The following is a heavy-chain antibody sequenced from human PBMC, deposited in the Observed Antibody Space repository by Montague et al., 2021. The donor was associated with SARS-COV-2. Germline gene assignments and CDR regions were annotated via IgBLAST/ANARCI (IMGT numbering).Heavy chain of an antibody. CDR2: ISYSGST. V-gene: IGHV4-59*08. Sequence: SETLSLTCTVSGGSISSYYWSWIRQPPGRGLLWIGYISYSGSTYYNPSLKSRVTISVDTSKNQFSLKLSSVTAADTAVYYCARRVTGTTVHYYYYGMDVWGQGTTVTVSS. CDR1: GGSISSYY. D-gene: IGHD1-20*01. CDR3: ARRVTGTTVHYYYYGMDV. J-gene: IGHJ6*02.